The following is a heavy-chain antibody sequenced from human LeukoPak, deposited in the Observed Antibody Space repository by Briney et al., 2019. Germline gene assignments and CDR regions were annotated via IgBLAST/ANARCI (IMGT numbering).Heavy chain of an antibody. D-gene: IGHD6-13*01. V-gene: IGHV1-46*01. Sequence: ASVKVSCKASGYTFTSYYIHWVRQAPGQGLGWMGIINPSSGSTSYAQKDQGRVTMTRDTPTSTVYIELSSLRSEDTAVYYCARGTGGAAGNPGLYWGQGTLVTVSS. CDR2: INPSSGST. J-gene: IGHJ4*02. CDR1: GYTFTSYY. CDR3: ARGTGGAAGNPGLY.